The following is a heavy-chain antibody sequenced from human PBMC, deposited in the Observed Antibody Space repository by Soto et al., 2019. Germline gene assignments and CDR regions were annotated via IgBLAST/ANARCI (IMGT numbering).Heavy chain of an antibody. V-gene: IGHV3-49*03. J-gene: IGHJ6*02. CDR2: IRSKAYGGTT. Sequence: SLRLSFTASGFTFGDYAMSWFRQAPGKGLEWVGFIRSKAYGGTTEYAASVKGRFTISRDDSKSIAYLQMNSLKTEDTAVYYCTRDLSYETVLRDSLNYYYYYGMDVWGQGTTVTVSS. D-gene: IGHD3-3*01. CDR1: GFTFGDYA. CDR3: TRDLSYETVLRDSLNYYYYYGMDV.